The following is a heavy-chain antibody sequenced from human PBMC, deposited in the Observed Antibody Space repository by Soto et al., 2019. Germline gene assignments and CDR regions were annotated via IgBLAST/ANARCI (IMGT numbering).Heavy chain of an antibody. CDR3: ATVFGQLTWPYYYGMDV. CDR1: GLTFSSYA. D-gene: IGHD6-13*01. Sequence: GGSLRLSCAASGLTFSSYAMSWVRQAPGKGLEWVSAISGSGGSTYYADSVKGRFTISRDNSKNTLYLQMNSLRAEDTAVYYCATVFGQLTWPYYYGMDVWGQGTTVTVSS. CDR2: ISGSGGST. J-gene: IGHJ6*02. V-gene: IGHV3-23*01.